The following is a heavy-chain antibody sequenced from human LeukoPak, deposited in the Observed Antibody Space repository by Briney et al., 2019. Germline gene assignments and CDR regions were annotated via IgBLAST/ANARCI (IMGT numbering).Heavy chain of an antibody. CDR1: GFTFISYG. D-gene: IGHD4-23*01. V-gene: IGHV3-30*18. CDR2: ISYDGSNE. J-gene: IGHJ3*01. Sequence: GRSLRLSCAASGFTFISYGMHWVRRAPGKGLEWVAVISYDGSNEYYADSVKGRFTISRDNSKKTLYLQMNSLRVEDTAVYYCAKHLPGDYGGVFDVWGQGTVVTVSS. CDR3: AKHLPGDYGGVFDV.